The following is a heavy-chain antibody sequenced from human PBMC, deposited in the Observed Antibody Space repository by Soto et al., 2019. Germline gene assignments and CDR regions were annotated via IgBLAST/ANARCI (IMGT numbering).Heavy chain of an antibody. J-gene: IGHJ4*01. V-gene: IGHV4-59*01. CDR2: IFYSGNT. D-gene: IGHD6-25*01. CDR1: GGSIRSYY. CDR3: ARGAANTARVYN. Sequence: QVNLQESGPGLVKASETLSLTCTVSGGSIRSYYWTWIRQHPGKGLEWLGYIFYSGNTFYNTSLKNRVTISIYTSKRQSSLQLTSVTAADTAVYYCARGAANTARVYNLGHGTPVTVS.